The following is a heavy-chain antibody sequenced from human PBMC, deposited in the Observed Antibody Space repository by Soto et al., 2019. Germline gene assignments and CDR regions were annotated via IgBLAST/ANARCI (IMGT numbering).Heavy chain of an antibody. V-gene: IGHV3-33*01. Sequence: VGSLRLSCAASGFTFSSYGMHWVRQAPGKGLEWVAVIWYDGSNKYYADSVKGRFTISRDNSKNTLYLQMNSLRAEDTAVYYCARDLGYYYDSSGYYYPVGAFDIWGQGTMVTVSS. CDR2: IWYDGSNK. CDR3: ARDLGYYYDSSGYYYPVGAFDI. J-gene: IGHJ3*02. CDR1: GFTFSSYG. D-gene: IGHD3-22*01.